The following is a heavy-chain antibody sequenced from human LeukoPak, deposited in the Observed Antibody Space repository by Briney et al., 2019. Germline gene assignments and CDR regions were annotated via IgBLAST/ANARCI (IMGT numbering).Heavy chain of an antibody. CDR3: AKLGNYYDSSGYYYTPGYFDY. D-gene: IGHD3-22*01. J-gene: IGHJ4*02. V-gene: IGHV3-7*03. CDR1: GFTFSSYW. CDR2: IKQDGSEK. Sequence: GGSLRLSCAASGFTFSSYWMSWVRQAPGKGLEWVANIKQDGSEKYYVDSVKGRFTISRDNAKNSLYLQMNSLRAEDTAVYYCAKLGNYYDSSGYYYTPGYFDYWGQGTLVTVSS.